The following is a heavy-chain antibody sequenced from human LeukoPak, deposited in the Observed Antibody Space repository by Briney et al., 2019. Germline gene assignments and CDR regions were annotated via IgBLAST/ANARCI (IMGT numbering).Heavy chain of an antibody. CDR3: TRYNNDHFDY. V-gene: IGHV3-33*01. D-gene: IGHD1-14*01. CDR2: IAYDGSRE. CDR1: GFTFGGYG. J-gene: IGHJ4*02. Sequence: GRSLRLSCAGSGFTFGGYGMLWFRQTRGKGLEWVAVIAYDGSREFYADSVKGRFTISRDNSKNTMSVQMDDLRAEDTAVYYCTRYNNDHFDYWGQGTLVTVSS.